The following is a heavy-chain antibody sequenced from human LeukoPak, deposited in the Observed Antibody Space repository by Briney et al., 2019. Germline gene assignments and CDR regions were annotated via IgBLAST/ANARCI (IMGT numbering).Heavy chain of an antibody. CDR3: ARGRRTFDY. J-gene: IGHJ4*02. CDR1: GYSFTTYW. CDR2: IDPRDSYT. D-gene: IGHD2-15*01. Sequence: GESPLTPCYGSGYSFTTYWISWVRQTPATGLEWMGTIDPRDSYTNYSPSFQGHVTISADKSISTAYLQWSSLKASDTAMYYCARGRRTFDYWGQGTPVTVST. V-gene: IGHV5-10-1*01.